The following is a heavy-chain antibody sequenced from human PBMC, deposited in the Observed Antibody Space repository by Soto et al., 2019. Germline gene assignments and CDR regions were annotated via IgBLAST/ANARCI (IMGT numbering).Heavy chain of an antibody. J-gene: IGHJ5*02. CDR2: ISAYAGKT. Sequence: QVPLVQSGAEVKKPGASVKVSCKASGYKFNIYGINWGRQAPGQGLELMGWISAYAGKTTYAEKFQGRVTMTTDASTRTAYMELRSLRSDDTAVYYCARDPHEYWTSYWFDPWGQGTLVTVSS. CDR3: ARDPHEYWTSYWFDP. D-gene: IGHD3-3*01. CDR1: GYKFNIYG. V-gene: IGHV1-18*01.